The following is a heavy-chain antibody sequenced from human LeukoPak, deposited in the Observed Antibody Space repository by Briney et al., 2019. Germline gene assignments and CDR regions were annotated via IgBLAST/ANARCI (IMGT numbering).Heavy chain of an antibody. CDR3: ARDSGGHFGGMVYAIPLYYYYYYMDV. J-gene: IGHJ6*03. CDR2: ISAYNGNT. Sequence: ASVKVSCKASGYTFTSYGISWVRQAPGQGLEWMGWISAYNGNTNYAQKLQGRVTMTTDTSTSTAYMELRSQRSDDTAVYYCARDSGGHFGGMVYAIPLYYYYYYMDVWGKGTTVTVSS. CDR1: GYTFTSYG. V-gene: IGHV1-18*01. D-gene: IGHD2-8*01.